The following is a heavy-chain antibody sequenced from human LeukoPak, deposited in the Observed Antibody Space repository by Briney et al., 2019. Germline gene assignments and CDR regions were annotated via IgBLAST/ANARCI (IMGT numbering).Heavy chain of an antibody. J-gene: IGHJ4*02. CDR2: MNPNSGNT. Sequence: ASVKVSCKASGYTFTSYDINWVRQATGQGLEWMGWMNPNSGNTGYAQKFQGRVTMTRNTSISTAYMELSSLRSEDTAVDYCARAWPMRKSLVLGLYWGQGTLVTVSS. D-gene: IGHD6-13*01. CDR1: GYTFTSYD. CDR3: ARAWPMRKSLVLGLY. V-gene: IGHV1-8*01.